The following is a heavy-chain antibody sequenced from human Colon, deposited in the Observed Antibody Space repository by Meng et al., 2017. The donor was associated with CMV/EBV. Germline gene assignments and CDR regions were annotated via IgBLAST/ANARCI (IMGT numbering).Heavy chain of an antibody. D-gene: IGHD2/OR15-2a*01. J-gene: IGHJ6*02. V-gene: IGHV3-9*01. CDR2: MSWNSGTI. CDR1: GFSFGDYA. Sequence: GGSLRLSCEASGFSFGDYAMHWVRQAPGKGLEWVSGMSWNSGTIGYADSVKGRSTISRDNARNRLYLQMNSLRPEDTALYYCTKDRGGYCNAAICDHYGMDVWGQGTTVTVSS. CDR3: TKDRGGYCNAAICDHYGMDV.